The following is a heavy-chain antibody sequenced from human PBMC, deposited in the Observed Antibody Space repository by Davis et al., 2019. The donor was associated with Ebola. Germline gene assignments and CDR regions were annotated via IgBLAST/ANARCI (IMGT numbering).Heavy chain of an antibody. J-gene: IGHJ6*02. CDR3: VKNPKNYYGMDV. V-gene: IGHV3-33*06. CDR2: IWYDGSNK. CDR1: GFTFSSYG. Sequence: PGGSLRLSCAASGFTFSSYGMHWVRQAPGKGLEWVAVIWYDGSNKYYADSVKGRFTISRDNSKNTLYLQMNSLRAEDTAVYYCVKNPKNYYGMDVWGQGTTVTVSS.